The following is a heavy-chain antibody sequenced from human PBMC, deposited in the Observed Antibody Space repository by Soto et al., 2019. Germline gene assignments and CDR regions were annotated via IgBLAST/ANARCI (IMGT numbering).Heavy chain of an antibody. CDR1: GGSISSSNYY. CDR3: ASPTLGAFDI. D-gene: IGHD3-16*01. V-gene: IGHV4-39*01. J-gene: IGHJ3*02. CDR2: IYYSGST. Sequence: SETLSLTCTVSGGSISSSNYYWGWIRQPPGKGLEWIGSIYYSGSTSYNSSLKSRVTISVDTSKNQFSLRLSSVTAADTAVYYCASPTLGAFDIWGQGSMVTVSS.